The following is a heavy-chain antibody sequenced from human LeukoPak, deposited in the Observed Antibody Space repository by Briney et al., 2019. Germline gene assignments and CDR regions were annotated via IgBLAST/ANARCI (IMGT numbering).Heavy chain of an antibody. CDR2: INPSGGST. CDR3: ARAVPQYQLLLSWFDP. V-gene: IGHV1-46*03. CDR1: GYTFTSYY. D-gene: IGHD2-2*01. J-gene: IGHJ5*02. Sequence: ASVKVSCKASGYTFTSYYMHWVRQAPGQGLEWMGIINPSGGSTSYAQKFQGRVTMTRDTSTSTVYMELSSLRSEDTAVYYCARAVPQYQLLLSWFDPCGQGTLVTVSS.